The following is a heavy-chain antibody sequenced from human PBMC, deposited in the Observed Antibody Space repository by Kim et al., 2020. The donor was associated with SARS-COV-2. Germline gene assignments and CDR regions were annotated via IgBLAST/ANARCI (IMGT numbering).Heavy chain of an antibody. CDR2: INAGNGNT. CDR3: ARDRITMVRGVIFYYYGMDV. V-gene: IGHV1-3*01. Sequence: ASVKVSCKASGYTFTSYAMHWVRQAPGQRLEWMGWINAGNGNTKYSQKFQGRVTITRYTSASTAYMELSSLRSEDTAVYYCARDRITMVRGVIFYYYGMDVWGQGTTVTVSS. D-gene: IGHD3-10*01. J-gene: IGHJ6*02. CDR1: GYTFTSYA.